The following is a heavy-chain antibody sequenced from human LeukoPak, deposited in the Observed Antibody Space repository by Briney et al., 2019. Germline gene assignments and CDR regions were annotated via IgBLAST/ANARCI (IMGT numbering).Heavy chain of an antibody. V-gene: IGHV3-30*02. CDR1: GFTFSSYG. CDR2: IRYDGSYK. Sequence: GGSLRLSCAASGFTFSSYGMHWVRQAPGKGLEWVAFIRYDGSYKYYADSVKGRFTISRDNSKNTLSLQMNSLRAEDTAVYYCAKDWNAFDIWGQGTMVTVSS. CDR3: AKDWNAFDI. J-gene: IGHJ3*02. D-gene: IGHD3-3*01.